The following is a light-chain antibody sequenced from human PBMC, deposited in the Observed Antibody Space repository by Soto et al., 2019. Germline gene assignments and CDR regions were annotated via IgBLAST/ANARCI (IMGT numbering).Light chain of an antibody. V-gene: IGKV3-20*01. CDR2: GAS. Sequence: EFVLTQSPGTLSLSPGERATLSCRASQIVSSSHLAWYQQKPGQAPRLLIYGASGRATGIPDRFSGSGSGKDFTLTISRLEPEDYAVYYCQQDGNSFIFGPGTNVDIK. J-gene: IGKJ3*01. CDR1: QIVSSSH. CDR3: QQDGNSFI.